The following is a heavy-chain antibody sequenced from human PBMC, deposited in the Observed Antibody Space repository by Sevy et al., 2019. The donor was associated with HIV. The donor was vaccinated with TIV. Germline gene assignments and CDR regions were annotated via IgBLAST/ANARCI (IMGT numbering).Heavy chain of an antibody. CDR3: AREVSCYNWRPYYFDS. V-gene: IGHV3-7*01. D-gene: IGHD5-12*01. Sequence: GGSLRLSCAASGFTFTDYWMSWVRQTPGKGLEWVATIKQDGSEKYYVDSVKGRFAISRDNGKNSVSLQMNSLRAEDTALYYCAREVSCYNWRPYYFDSWGQGTLVTVSS. CDR2: IKQDGSEK. J-gene: IGHJ4*02. CDR1: GFTFTDYW.